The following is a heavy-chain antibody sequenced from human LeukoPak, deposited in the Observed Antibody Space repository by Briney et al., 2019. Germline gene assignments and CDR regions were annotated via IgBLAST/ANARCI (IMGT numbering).Heavy chain of an antibody. V-gene: IGHV5-51*01. CDR1: GYSFTSYW. D-gene: IGHD3-3*01. CDR3: ARLGLRFLEWSTGAPFDY. CDR2: IYPGDSDT. J-gene: IGHJ4*02. Sequence: GESLKISCKGSGYSFTSYWIGWVRQMPGKGLEWMGIIYPGDSDTRYSPSFQGQVTISADKSISTAYLQWSSLKASDTAMYYCARLGLRFLEWSTGAPFDYWGQGTLVTVSS.